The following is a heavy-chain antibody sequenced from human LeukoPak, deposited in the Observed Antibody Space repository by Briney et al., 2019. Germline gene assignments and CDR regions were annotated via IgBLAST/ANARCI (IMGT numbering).Heavy chain of an antibody. V-gene: IGHV1-69*13. CDR2: IIPIFGTA. J-gene: IGHJ3*02. CDR3: ARALRGVIITHAFDI. Sequence: SVKVSCKASGGTFSSYAISWVRQAPGQGLEWMGGIIPIFGTANYAQKFQGRVTITADESTSTAYMELSSLRSEDTAVYYCARALRGVIITHAFDIWGQGTMVTVSS. CDR1: GGTFSSYA. D-gene: IGHD3-10*01.